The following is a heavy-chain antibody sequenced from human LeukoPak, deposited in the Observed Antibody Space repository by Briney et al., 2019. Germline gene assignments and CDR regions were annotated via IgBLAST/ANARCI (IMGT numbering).Heavy chain of an antibody. J-gene: IGHJ5*02. CDR1: GFTFSSSA. D-gene: IGHD6-19*01. Sequence: GGSLRLSCAASGFTFSSSAMNWVRQAPGRGLEWVSSIRPSGDNTYYGDSVKGRFTISRDNSKNTVYPQMNNMRVDDTAVYYCARVAGWHWFDPWGQGTLVTVSS. CDR3: ARVAGWHWFDP. V-gene: IGHV3-23*01. CDR2: IRPSGDNT.